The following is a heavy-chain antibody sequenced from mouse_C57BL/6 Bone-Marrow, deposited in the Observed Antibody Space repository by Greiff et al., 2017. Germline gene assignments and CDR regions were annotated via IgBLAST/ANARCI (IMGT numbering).Heavy chain of an antibody. CDR3: NHFYVSSYGAY. J-gene: IGHJ3*01. CDR1: GFNIKDDY. Sequence: VQLQQSGAELVRPGASVKLSCTASGFNIKDDYMHWVKQRPEQGLEWIGWIDPENGDTEYATKFQGKATITADTSSNTAYLQLSSLTSEDTAVYCYNHFYVSSYGAYWGQGTLVPVSA. D-gene: IGHD1-1*01. CDR2: IDPENGDT. V-gene: IGHV14-4*01.